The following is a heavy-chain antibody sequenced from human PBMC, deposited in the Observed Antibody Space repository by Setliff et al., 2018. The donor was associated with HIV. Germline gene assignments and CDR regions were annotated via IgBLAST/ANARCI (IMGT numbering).Heavy chain of an antibody. CDR1: GFNVGDSY. Sequence: PGGSLRLSCAGSGFNVGDSYMRGARQSPGKGLEWVSVIYADGNTFYADSLKGRFTISRDNSKNTLYLQVNSLRTEDTAVYYCAKGRNEATTGGDYWGQGTLVTVSS. D-gene: IGHD4-17*01. CDR3: AKGRNEATTGGDY. CDR2: IYADGNT. J-gene: IGHJ4*02. V-gene: IGHV3-53*01.